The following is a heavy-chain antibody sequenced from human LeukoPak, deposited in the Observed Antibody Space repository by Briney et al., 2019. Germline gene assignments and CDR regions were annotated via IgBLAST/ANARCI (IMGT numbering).Heavy chain of an antibody. CDR2: IGTAGDT. D-gene: IGHD1-14*01. CDR1: GFTLSNFA. Sequence: GGSLRLSCAASGFTLSNFAMHWVRQATGKGLEWVSAIGTAGDTFYPGSVKGRFTISRENAKNSLYLQMNNLRAEDTAVYYCASQETGTLCDYWGQGTLVTVSS. CDR3: ASQETGTLCDY. V-gene: IGHV3-13*01. J-gene: IGHJ4*02.